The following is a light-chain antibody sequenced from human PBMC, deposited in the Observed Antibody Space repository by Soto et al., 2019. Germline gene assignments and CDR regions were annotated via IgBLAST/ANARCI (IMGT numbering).Light chain of an antibody. CDR3: QHRYNWLIA. CDR2: DVS. J-gene: IGKJ5*01. Sequence: EIVLTQSPATLSLSPGERATLSCRASQSVSSYLAWYQQKPGQAPRLLIYDVSNRATGIPARFSGSGSGTDFTLTISSLESEDFAVYYCQHRYNWLIAFGQGTQLEIK. V-gene: IGKV3-11*01. CDR1: QSVSSY.